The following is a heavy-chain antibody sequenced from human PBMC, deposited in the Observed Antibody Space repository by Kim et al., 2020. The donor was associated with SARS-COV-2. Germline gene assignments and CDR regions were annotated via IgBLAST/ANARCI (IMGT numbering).Heavy chain of an antibody. J-gene: IGHJ2*01. CDR1: GGSFSGYY. Sequence: SETLSLTCAVYGGSFSGYYWSWIRQPPGKGLEWIGEINHSGSTNYNPSLKSRVTISVDTSKNQFSLKLSSVTAADTAVYYCARGRKYFAVHPRYFDLWGRGTLVTVSS. V-gene: IGHV4-34*01. CDR3: ARGRKYFAVHPRYFDL. CDR2: INHSGST. D-gene: IGHD2-2*01.